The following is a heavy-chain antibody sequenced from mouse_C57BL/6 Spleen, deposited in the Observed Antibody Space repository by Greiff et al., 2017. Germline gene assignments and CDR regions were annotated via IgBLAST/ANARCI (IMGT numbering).Heavy chain of an antibody. CDR3: ARGGYGYDWFAY. Sequence: EVKLVESGPGLVKPSQSLSLTCSVTGYSITSGYYWNWIRQFPGNKLEWMGYISYDGSNNYNPSLKNRISITRDTSKNQFFLKLNSVTTEDTATYYCARGGYGYDWFAYWGQGTLVTVSA. CDR2: ISYDGSN. V-gene: IGHV3-6*01. J-gene: IGHJ3*01. D-gene: IGHD2-2*01. CDR1: GYSITSGYY.